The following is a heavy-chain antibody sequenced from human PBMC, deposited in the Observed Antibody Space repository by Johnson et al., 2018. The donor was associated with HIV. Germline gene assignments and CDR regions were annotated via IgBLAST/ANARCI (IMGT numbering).Heavy chain of an antibody. J-gene: IGHJ3*02. V-gene: IGHV3-23*04. D-gene: IGHD3-3*02. CDR1: VSTSCSYA. CDR3: AKNQEVSREDAFDI. Sequence: VQLVASGGGSAPPGGSLRLSYASSVSTSCSYAMSWVRQAPGKGLEWVSAISGSAGSTYYADSVKGRFTISRDNSKNTLYLQMNSLRAEDTAVYYCAKNQEVSREDAFDIWGQGTMVTVSS. CDR2: ISGSAGST.